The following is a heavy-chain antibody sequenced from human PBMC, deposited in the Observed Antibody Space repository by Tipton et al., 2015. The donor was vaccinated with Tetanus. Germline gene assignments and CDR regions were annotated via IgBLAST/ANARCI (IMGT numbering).Heavy chain of an antibody. CDR3: ARGRTRDGYNLDAFDI. D-gene: IGHD5-24*01. J-gene: IGHJ3*02. CDR2: IIPIFGTA. Sequence: QSGPEVKKPGSSVKVSCKASGGTFSSYAISWVRQAPGQGLEWMGGIIPIFGTANYAQKFQGRVTITADESTSTAYMGLSSLRSEDTAVYYCARGRTRDGYNLDAFDIWGQGTMVTVSS. V-gene: IGHV1-69*01. CDR1: GGTFSSYA.